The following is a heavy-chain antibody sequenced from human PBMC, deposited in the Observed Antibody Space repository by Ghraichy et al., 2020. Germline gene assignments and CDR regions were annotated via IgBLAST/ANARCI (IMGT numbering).Heavy chain of an antibody. J-gene: IGHJ4*02. D-gene: IGHD4-11*01. CDR2: MYHSGST. Sequence: SETLSLTCAVSGDSISSGGYAWSWIRQPPGKGLEWIGFMYHSGSTYYNPYLKSRVSTSVDRSKNQFALKLSSVTAADTAVYYCARVFGYSHFDYWGQGALVTVSS. CDR1: GDSISSGGYA. CDR3: ARVFGYSHFDY. V-gene: IGHV4-30-2*01.